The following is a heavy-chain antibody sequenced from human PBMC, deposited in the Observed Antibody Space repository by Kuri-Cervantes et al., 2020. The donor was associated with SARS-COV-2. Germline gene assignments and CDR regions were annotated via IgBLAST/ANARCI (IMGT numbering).Heavy chain of an antibody. V-gene: IGHV3-48*01. D-gene: IGHD2-2*01. Sequence: ETLSLTCAASGFTFSSYSMNWVRQAPGKGLEWVSYISSSSSTIYYADSVKGRFTISRDNSKNTLYLQMNSLRAEDTAVYYCAKDLEDIVVVPAATVTPLGAFDIWGQGTMVTVSS. CDR2: ISSSSSTI. J-gene: IGHJ3*02. CDR1: GFTFSSYS. CDR3: AKDLEDIVVVPAATVTPLGAFDI.